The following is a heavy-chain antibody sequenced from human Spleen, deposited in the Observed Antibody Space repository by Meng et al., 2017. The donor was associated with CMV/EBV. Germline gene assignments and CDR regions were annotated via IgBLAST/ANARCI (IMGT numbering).Heavy chain of an antibody. J-gene: IGHJ4*02. Sequence: GGSLRLSCAASGFTFSSYSMTWVRQAPGKGLEWASSISSSSSYIYYADSVKGRFTSSRDNAKNSLYLQMNSLRAEDTAVYYCVRDLAAGGVGYLGYWGQGTLVTVSS. D-gene: IGHD6-13*01. CDR3: VRDLAAGGVGYLGY. CDR2: ISSSSSYI. V-gene: IGHV3-21*01. CDR1: GFTFSSYS.